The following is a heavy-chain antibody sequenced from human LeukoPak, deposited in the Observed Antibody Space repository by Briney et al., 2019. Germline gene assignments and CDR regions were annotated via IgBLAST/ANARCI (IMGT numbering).Heavy chain of an antibody. D-gene: IGHD1-26*01. Sequence: GGPLTLSCTASGFTFSMYHMHWVRQAPGRGLEYFSGISSDADSTYYASSVKGRFTLSRDNSKNTLNLQMGSLRAEDMAVYYCARDLGATTYYGMDVWGQGTTVTVSS. CDR3: ARDLGATTYYGMDV. V-gene: IGHV3-64*01. J-gene: IGHJ6*02. CDR2: ISSDADST. CDR1: GFTFSMYH.